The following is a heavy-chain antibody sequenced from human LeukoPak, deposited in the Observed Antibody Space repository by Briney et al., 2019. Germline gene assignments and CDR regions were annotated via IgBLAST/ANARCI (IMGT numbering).Heavy chain of an antibody. Sequence: GGSLRLSCAASGFTVRTNYMSWVRHAPGKGLGWVSVIYSDGSTYYPDSVKGRFTVSRDTSQNTVYLQMDSLRVDDSAVYHCARVDSSGGTFDMWGQGTMVTVSS. CDR3: ARVDSSGGTFDM. V-gene: IGHV3-53*01. CDR1: GFTVRTNY. D-gene: IGHD3-10*01. CDR2: IYSDGST. J-gene: IGHJ3*02.